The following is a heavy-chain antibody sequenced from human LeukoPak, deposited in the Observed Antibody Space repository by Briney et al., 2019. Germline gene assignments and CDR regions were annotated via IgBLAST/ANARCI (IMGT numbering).Heavy chain of an antibody. D-gene: IGHD3-10*01. V-gene: IGHV1-2*02. Sequence: ASVKVSCKTSGYTFTAYYVHWVRQVPGQGLGWMGWINPNNGGTNYAQKFQGRVTMTSDTSISSAYMELTRLTSDDTAVYYCASLGLTIGFDHWGQGTLVTVSS. J-gene: IGHJ4*02. CDR1: GYTFTAYY. CDR3: ASLGLTIGFDH. CDR2: INPNNGGT.